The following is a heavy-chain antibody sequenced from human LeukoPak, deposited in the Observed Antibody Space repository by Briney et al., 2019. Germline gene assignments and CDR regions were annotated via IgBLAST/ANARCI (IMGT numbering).Heavy chain of an antibody. CDR1: GFTVSSNY. J-gene: IGHJ4*02. Sequence: AGGSLRLSWAAAGFTVSSNYRSGGRQPPGKGLEWVSVIYSGGTTDYADSVKGRFTISRDNAENTLFLQMNSLRAEDTAVYYCAKNLGLNQDSWGQGTLVTVSS. CDR3: AKNLGLNQDS. V-gene: IGHV3-53*01. D-gene: IGHD3/OR15-3a*01. CDR2: IYSGGTT.